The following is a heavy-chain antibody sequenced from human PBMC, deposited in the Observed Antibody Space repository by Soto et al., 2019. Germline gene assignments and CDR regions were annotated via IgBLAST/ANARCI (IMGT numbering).Heavy chain of an antibody. Sequence: VVSLILSCAASGFTFSSYCMHWFRQAPGNGLEWVAVISYYGSNKYYSDSLKGRFTISIDNSKNTLYLQMNSLRAEDTAVYYCAKAALSLVFNYYYGMDVWGQGTTVNVSS. CDR2: ISYYGSNK. V-gene: IGHV3-30*18. J-gene: IGHJ6*02. D-gene: IGHD2-21*01. CDR1: GFTFSSYC. CDR3: AKAALSLVFNYYYGMDV.